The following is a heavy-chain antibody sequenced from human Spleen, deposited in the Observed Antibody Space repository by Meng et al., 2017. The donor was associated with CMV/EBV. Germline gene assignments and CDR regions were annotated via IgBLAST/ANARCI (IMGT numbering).Heavy chain of an antibody. CDR2: ISGPSTYI. J-gene: IGHJ4*02. Sequence: GFTLLVYTLTWVRQAPGKGLEWIASISGPSTYIYYADSVQGRFTISSANAKNSLFLQMSSLRVDDTAVYFCARDRSNFGVVIPYFDYWGQGTLVTVSS. D-gene: IGHD3-3*01. V-gene: IGHV3-21*01. CDR1: GFTLLVYT. CDR3: ARDRSNFGVVIPYFDY.